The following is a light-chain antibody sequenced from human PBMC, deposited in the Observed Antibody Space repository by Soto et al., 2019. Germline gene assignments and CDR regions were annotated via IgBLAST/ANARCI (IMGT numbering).Light chain of an antibody. CDR3: QQFYTTPVT. CDR2: WAS. J-gene: IGKJ1*01. Sequence: DIVMTQSPDSLPVSLGERATINCKSSQSVLYSSNNKNYLAWYQQKPGQHPKLLIYWASTRESGVPDRFSGSGSGTDFTLTISSRQAEDVAVYYCQQFYTTPVTFGQGTKVEIK. CDR1: QSVLYSSNNKNY. V-gene: IGKV4-1*01.